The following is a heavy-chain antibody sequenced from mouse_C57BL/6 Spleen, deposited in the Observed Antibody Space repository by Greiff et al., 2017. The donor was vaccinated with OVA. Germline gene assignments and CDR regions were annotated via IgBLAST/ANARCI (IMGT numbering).Heavy chain of an antibody. CDR1: GYAFSSSW. CDR3: GRCSNHYFDY. CDR2: IYPGDGDT. D-gene: IGHD1-1*01. V-gene: IGHV1-82*01. J-gene: IGHJ2*01. Sequence: QVQLQQSGPELVKPGASVKISCKASGYAFSSSWMNWVKQRPGKGLEWIGRIYPGDGDTNYNGKFKGKATLTADKSSSTAYMQLSSLTSEDSAVYFCGRCSNHYFDYWGQGTTLTVSS.